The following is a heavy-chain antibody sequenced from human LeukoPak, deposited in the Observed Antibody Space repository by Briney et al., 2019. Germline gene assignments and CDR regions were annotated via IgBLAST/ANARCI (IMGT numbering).Heavy chain of an antibody. D-gene: IGHD3-10*01. Sequence: ASVKVSCKASGYTFTTYGVSWVRQAPGQGLEWMGWINPNSGGTNYAQKFQGRVTMTRDTSISTAYMELSRLRSDDTAVYYCARSYYYGSGSYYYWGQGTLVTVSS. CDR3: ARSYYYGSGSYYY. CDR1: GYTFTTYG. J-gene: IGHJ4*02. V-gene: IGHV1-2*02. CDR2: INPNSGGT.